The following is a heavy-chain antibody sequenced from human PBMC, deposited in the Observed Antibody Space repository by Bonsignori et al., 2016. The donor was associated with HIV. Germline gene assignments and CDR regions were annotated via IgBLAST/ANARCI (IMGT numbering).Heavy chain of an antibody. CDR1: GFTLSQYS. J-gene: IGHJ4*02. Sequence: GGSLRLSCAASGFTLSQYSMHWVRQSPDRGLEWVALVKSDGIFEKYADSVKGRFTISRDSSKNTLYLQMNSLRSEDTATYYCAKGFGGGSWSFDYWGQGALVTVSS. CDR2: VKSDGIFE. CDR3: AKGFGGGSWSFDY. V-gene: IGHV3-30-3*02. D-gene: IGHD3-10*01.